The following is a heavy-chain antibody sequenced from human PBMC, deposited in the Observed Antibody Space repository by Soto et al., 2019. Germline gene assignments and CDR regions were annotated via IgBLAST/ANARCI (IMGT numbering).Heavy chain of an antibody. CDR2: ISATGVKT. CDR1: GSTFSNYA. D-gene: IGHD3-22*01. J-gene: IGHJ4*02. V-gene: IGHV3-23*01. CDR3: TKSRSAMIYYFDF. Sequence: GGSLRLSCAAAGSTFSNYAMNWVRQAPGKGLEWVSGISATGVKTYSADSVKGRFTMSRDNSKDTVYLEMNSLRAEGTAVYYCTKSRSAMIYYFDFWGLGALVTVSS.